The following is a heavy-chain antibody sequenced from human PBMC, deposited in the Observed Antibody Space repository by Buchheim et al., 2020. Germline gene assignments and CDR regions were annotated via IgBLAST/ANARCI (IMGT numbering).Heavy chain of an antibody. CDR1: GFTFRSYT. J-gene: IGHJ4*02. CDR2: ILYDGSHK. V-gene: IGHV3-30*09. Sequence: QVQLVESGGGVVQSWKSLRLSCVASGFTFRSYTMHWVRQAPGKGPEWVAGILYDGSHKYYGDSVKGRFAVSRDNSKNTVYFQMSTLRADDTAVYYCASGTWEYYFDYWGQGTL. D-gene: IGHD1-26*01. CDR3: ASGTWEYYFDY.